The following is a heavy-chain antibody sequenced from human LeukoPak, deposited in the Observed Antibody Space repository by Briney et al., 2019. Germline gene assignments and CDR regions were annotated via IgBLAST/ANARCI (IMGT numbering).Heavy chain of an antibody. D-gene: IGHD3-10*01. V-gene: IGHV3-48*03. CDR3: ARGTQSPVSGYFDF. CDR1: GLTFSSYD. CDR2: ISSSGSTI. J-gene: IGHJ4*02. Sequence: GGSLRLSCAASGLTFSSYDINWVRQAPGKGLEWVSYISSSGSTIYYADSVKGRFTISRDNAKNSLYLQMNSLRAEDTAVYYCARGTQSPVSGYFDFWGQGTLVTVSS.